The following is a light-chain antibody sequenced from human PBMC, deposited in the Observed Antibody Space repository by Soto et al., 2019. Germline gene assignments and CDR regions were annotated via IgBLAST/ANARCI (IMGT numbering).Light chain of an antibody. CDR3: LQRIEFPWT. J-gene: IGKJ1*01. V-gene: IGKV2-40*01. Sequence: DIVMTQTPLSLPVTPGEPASISCRSSQSLLDSDDGNTYLDWYLQKPGQSPQLLIYTLSNRASGVPDRLSGSGLGTDFTLKISWVEAEDVGVYYCLQRIEFPWTFGQGTKVEIK. CDR1: QSLLDSDDGNTY. CDR2: TLS.